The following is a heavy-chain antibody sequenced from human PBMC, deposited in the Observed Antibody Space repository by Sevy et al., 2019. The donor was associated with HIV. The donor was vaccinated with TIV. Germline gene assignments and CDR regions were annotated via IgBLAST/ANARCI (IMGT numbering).Heavy chain of an antibody. CDR3: ARDTSGYSSGWYPYYHYYRIDV. J-gene: IGHJ6*02. V-gene: IGHV4-59*01. Sequence: SETLSLTCTVSGDSINDYYWSWIRQPPGKGLEWIGYIHNRGRYNYNPSLKSRVTISGDVSKNQFSLKLSSVTAADTAVYYCARDTSGYSSGWYPYYHYYRIDVWGQGTTVTVSS. CDR2: IHNRGRY. CDR1: GDSINDYY. D-gene: IGHD6-19*01.